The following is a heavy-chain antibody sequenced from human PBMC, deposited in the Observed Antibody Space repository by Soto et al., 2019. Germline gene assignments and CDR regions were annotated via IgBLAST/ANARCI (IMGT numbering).Heavy chain of an antibody. V-gene: IGHV3-30*18. CDR1: GFTFSSYG. CDR3: AKLEGYDFWGWLSPDDAFDI. Sequence: GGSLRLSCAASGFTFSSYGMHWVRQAPGKGLEWVAVISYDGSNKYYADSVKGRFTISRDNSKNTLYLQMSSLRAEDTAVYYCAKLEGYDFWGWLSPDDAFDIWGQGTMVTVSS. J-gene: IGHJ3*02. D-gene: IGHD3-3*01. CDR2: ISYDGSNK.